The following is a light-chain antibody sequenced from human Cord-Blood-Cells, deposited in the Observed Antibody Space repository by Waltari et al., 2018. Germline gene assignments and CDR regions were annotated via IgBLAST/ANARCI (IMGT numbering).Light chain of an antibody. V-gene: IGLV2-14*01. Sequence: QSALTQPASLSGSPGQWITISCPGPSSDVGGYNSCSWYQQHPGKAPKLMIYEVSNRPSGVSNRFSGSKSGNTASLTISGLQAEDEADYYCSSYTSSSTYVFGTGTKVTVL. CDR3: SSYTSSSTYV. J-gene: IGLJ1*01. CDR1: SSDVGGYNS. CDR2: EVS.